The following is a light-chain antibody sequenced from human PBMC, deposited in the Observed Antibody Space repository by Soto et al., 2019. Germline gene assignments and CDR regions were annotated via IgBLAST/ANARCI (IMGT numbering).Light chain of an antibody. CDR2: DVN. CDR3: SSYTSTSTLGV. CDR1: SSDIGGYNY. Sequence: QSALTQPASVSGSPGQSITISCTGTSSDIGGYNYVSWYQQHPGKAPKLMIYDVNNRPSGVSNRFSGSKSGNTASLTNSGLQAEDEADYYCSSYTSTSTLGVFGGGTKLTVL. V-gene: IGLV2-14*01. J-gene: IGLJ3*02.